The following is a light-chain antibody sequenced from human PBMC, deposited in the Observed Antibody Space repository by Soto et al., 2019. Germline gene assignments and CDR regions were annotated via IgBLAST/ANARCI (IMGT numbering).Light chain of an antibody. CDR2: AAS. CDR1: QGIGND. CDR3: LQDYNFTLS. V-gene: IGKV1-6*01. Sequence: AIQMTQSPSSLSASVGDRVTITCRASQGIGNDLAWYQQRPGKAPKLLIYAASSLQSGVPSRFSGSGSGTAVTLSISSLQPGDCAPYYCLQDYNFTLSFGGGTKVEIK. J-gene: IGKJ4*01.